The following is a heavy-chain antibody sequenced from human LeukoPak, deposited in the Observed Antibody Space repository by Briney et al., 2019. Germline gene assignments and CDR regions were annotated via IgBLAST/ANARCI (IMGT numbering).Heavy chain of an antibody. CDR3: AKQGSYKAFDY. CDR1: GFTFTSYW. D-gene: IGHD1-26*01. V-gene: IGHV3-7*01. CDR2: IKQDGSEK. Sequence: GGSLRLSCAASGFTFTSYWMSWVRQAPGKGLEWVANIKQDGSEKYYVDSVKGRFTISRDNAKNSLYLQMNSLRAEDTAVYYCAKQGSYKAFDYWGQGTLVTVSS. J-gene: IGHJ4*02.